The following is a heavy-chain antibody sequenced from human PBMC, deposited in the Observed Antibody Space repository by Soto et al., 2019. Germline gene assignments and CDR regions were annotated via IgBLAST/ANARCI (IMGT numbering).Heavy chain of an antibody. CDR2: IYHSGST. Sequence: QVQLQESGPTLVKPSGTLSLTCGVSGGSISSSNWWSWVRQPPGKGLEWIGEIYHSGSTNYNPSLMSRLTMSVDRCKNQLSLKLRSVTAADTGVYYCTRYMIYGSEISYYYNAMDVWGRGTTVTVSS. D-gene: IGHD3-10*01. J-gene: IGHJ6*02. CDR1: GGSISSSNW. V-gene: IGHV4-4*02. CDR3: TRYMIYGSEISYYYNAMDV.